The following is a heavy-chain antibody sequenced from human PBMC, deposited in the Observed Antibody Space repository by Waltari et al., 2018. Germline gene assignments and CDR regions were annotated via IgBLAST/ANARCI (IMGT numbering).Heavy chain of an antibody. Sequence: QVQLVQSGAEVKKPGSSVKVSCKASGGTFSSYTISWVRQAPGQGLEWMGRIIPILGIANYAQKFQVRVTITAYQSTSTAYMELSSLRSEDTAVYYCAIYAPSYYDFWSGTLRAPYYYYGMDVWGQGTTVTVSS. CDR3: AIYAPSYYDFWSGTLRAPYYYYGMDV. V-gene: IGHV1-69*02. J-gene: IGHJ6*02. D-gene: IGHD3-3*01. CDR1: GGTFSSYT. CDR2: IIPILGIA.